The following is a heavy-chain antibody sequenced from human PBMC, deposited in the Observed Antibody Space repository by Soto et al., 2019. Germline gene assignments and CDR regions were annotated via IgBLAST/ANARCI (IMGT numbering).Heavy chain of an antibody. CDR3: AHSHFPPEIDYDYVWGSYRTAFFPPLFDY. CDR2: IYWNDDK. V-gene: IGHV2-5*01. Sequence: QITLKESGPTLVKPTQTLTLTCTFSGFSLSTSGVGVGWIRQPPGKALEWLALIYWNDDKRYSPSLKSRLTITQDTSKNQVVLTMTNMDPVDTATYYCAHSHFPPEIDYDYVWGSYRTAFFPPLFDYWGQGTLVTVSS. J-gene: IGHJ4*02. D-gene: IGHD3-16*02. CDR1: GFSLSTSGVG.